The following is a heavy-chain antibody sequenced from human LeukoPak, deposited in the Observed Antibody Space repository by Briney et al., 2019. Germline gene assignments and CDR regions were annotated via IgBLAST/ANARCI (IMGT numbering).Heavy chain of an antibody. CDR3: ATLYCSGGSCSFDY. D-gene: IGHD2-15*01. CDR2: IYTSGST. J-gene: IGHJ4*02. V-gene: IGHV4-4*07. CDR1: GGSISSYY. Sequence: SETLSLTCTVSGGSISSYYWNWIRQPAGEGLEWIGRIYTSGSTNYNPSLKSRVTISVDTSKNQFSLKLSSVTAADTAVYYCATLYCSGGSCSFDYWGQGTLVTVSS.